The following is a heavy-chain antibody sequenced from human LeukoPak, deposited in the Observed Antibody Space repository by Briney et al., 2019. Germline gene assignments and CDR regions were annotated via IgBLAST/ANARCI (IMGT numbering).Heavy chain of an antibody. D-gene: IGHD2-2*01. J-gene: IGHJ4*02. Sequence: PGGSLRLSCAASGFTFSNYWMHWVRQAPGKGLVWVSSISSSSYIYYADSVKGRFTISRDNAKNSLYLQMNSLRAEDTAVYYCAREGAMPSGSALDYWGQGTLVTVSS. CDR1: GFTFSNYW. V-gene: IGHV3-69-1*01. CDR3: AREGAMPSGSALDY. CDR2: ISSSSYI.